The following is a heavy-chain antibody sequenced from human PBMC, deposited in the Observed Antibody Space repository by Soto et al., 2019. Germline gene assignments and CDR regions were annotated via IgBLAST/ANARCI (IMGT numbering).Heavy chain of an antibody. V-gene: IGHV1-2*02. CDR3: ARTQLSSSLYYYYYGMDV. D-gene: IGHD6-6*01. Sequence: GASVKVSCKASGYTFTGYYMHWARQAPGQGLEWMGWINPNSGGTNYAQKFQGRVTMTRDTSISTAYMELSRLRSDDTAVYYCARTQLSSSLYYYYYGMDVWGQGTTVTVSS. J-gene: IGHJ6*02. CDR1: GYTFTGYY. CDR2: INPNSGGT.